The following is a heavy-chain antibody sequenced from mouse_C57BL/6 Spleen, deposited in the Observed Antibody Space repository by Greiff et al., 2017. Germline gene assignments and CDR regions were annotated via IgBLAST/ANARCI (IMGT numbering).Heavy chain of an antibody. CDR1: GYAFSSYW. D-gene: IGHD4-1*01. V-gene: IGHV1-80*01. Sequence: QVQLQQSGAELVKPGASVKISCKASGYAFSSYWMNWVKQRPGKGLEWIGQIYPGDGDTNYNGKFKGKATLTAYKSSSTAYMQLSSLTSEDSAVYFCARSELGRDFDVWGTGTTVTVSS. J-gene: IGHJ1*03. CDR3: ARSELGRDFDV. CDR2: IYPGDGDT.